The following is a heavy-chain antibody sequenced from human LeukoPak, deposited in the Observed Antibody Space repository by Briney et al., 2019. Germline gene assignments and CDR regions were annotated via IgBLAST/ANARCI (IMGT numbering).Heavy chain of an antibody. J-gene: IGHJ5*02. CDR1: GFTFSTHG. V-gene: IGHV3-23*01. Sequence: GGSLRLSCAGSGFTFSTHGMNWVRQAPGKGLEWVSGISPSGDITYYADSVKGRFAISRDNSKNTLYLQMNSLRVEDTAVYYCARCGGEFYSRYFDWFSPRNWFDPWGQGTLVTVSS. CDR3: ARCGGEFYSRYFDWFSPRNWFDP. CDR2: ISPSGDIT. D-gene: IGHD3-9*01.